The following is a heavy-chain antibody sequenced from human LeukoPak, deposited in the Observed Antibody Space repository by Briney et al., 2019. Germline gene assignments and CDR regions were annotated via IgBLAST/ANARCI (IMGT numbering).Heavy chain of an antibody. Sequence: GGSLRLSCAASGFTFSTSAMHWVRQAPGKGLDWVAVISYDESNKYYADSVKGRFTISRDNSKNTLYLQMNSLRAEDTAVYYCATSGDGYNYYFDYWGQGTLVTVSS. D-gene: IGHD5-12*01. J-gene: IGHJ4*02. CDR2: ISYDESNK. V-gene: IGHV3-30*03. CDR3: ATSGDGYNYYFDY. CDR1: GFTFSTSA.